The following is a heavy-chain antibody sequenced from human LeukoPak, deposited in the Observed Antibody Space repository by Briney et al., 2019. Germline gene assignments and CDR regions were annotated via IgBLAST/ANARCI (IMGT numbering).Heavy chain of an antibody. D-gene: IGHD4-17*01. Sequence: ASVKVSCKASGYTFTGYYMHWVRQAPGQGLEWMGWINPNRGGTNHAQKLQGRVTMTSDTAISTAHMELSRLTSVDPAAYFCARSFIDYGAMPWALDIWGQGTMVTVSS. V-gene: IGHV1-2*02. J-gene: IGHJ3*02. CDR1: GYTFTGYY. CDR2: INPNRGGT. CDR3: ARSFIDYGAMPWALDI.